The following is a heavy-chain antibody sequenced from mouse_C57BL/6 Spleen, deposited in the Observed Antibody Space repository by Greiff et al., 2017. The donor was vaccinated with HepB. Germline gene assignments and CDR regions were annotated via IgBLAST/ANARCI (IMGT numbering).Heavy chain of an antibody. Sequence: VQLQESGPELVKPGASVKISCKASGYSFTSYYIHWVKQRPGQGLEWIGWIYPGSGNTKYNEKFKGKATLTADTSSSTAYMQLSSLTSEDSAVYYCARVGRGYFDVWGTGTTVTVSS. CDR1: GYSFTSYY. CDR2: IYPGSGNT. D-gene: IGHD4-1*01. J-gene: IGHJ1*03. CDR3: ARVGRGYFDV. V-gene: IGHV1-66*01.